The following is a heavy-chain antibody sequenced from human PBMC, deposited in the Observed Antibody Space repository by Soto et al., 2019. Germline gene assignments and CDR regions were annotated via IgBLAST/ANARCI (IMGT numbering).Heavy chain of an antibody. CDR1: GDSVTIYE. CDR3: ARGWGTYSKTGQTLDAFDI. J-gene: IGHJ3*02. V-gene: IGHV1-46*03. Sequence: ASVEVACKSCGDSVTIYEVDVVLQAPGQGLEWMGIINPSGGSTSYAQKFQGRVTMTRDTSTSTVYMELSSLRSEDTAVYYCARGWGTYSKTGQTLDAFDIWGHGTMVTVSS. D-gene: IGHD3-16*01. CDR2: INPSGGST.